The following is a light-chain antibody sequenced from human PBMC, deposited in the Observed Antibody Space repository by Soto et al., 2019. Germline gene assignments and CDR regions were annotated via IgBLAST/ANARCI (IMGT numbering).Light chain of an antibody. CDR1: ASDFINYNY. J-gene: IGLJ2*01. CDR3: SSYTGSTDVV. CDR2: EVS. V-gene: IGLV2-14*01. Sequence: QSALTQPASLSGSPGQSITISCTGAASDFINYNYVSWYQHHPGKAPQLIIFEVSNRPSGVSSRFSGSKSGNTASLTISGLQPEDEASYYCSSYTGSTDVVFGGGTKVTVL.